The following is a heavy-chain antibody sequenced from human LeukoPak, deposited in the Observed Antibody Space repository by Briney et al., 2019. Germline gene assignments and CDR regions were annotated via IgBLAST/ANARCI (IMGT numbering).Heavy chain of an antibody. CDR3: ARDKGYNSAY. D-gene: IGHD5-24*01. CDR1: GFTFSSYW. J-gene: IGHJ4*02. CDR2: IRMDGGEQ. Sequence: GGSLRLSCAASGFTFSSYWMTWVRQTPGKGLEWVANIRMDGGEQYYMDSVEGRFTISRDNAKNSLYLQMYSLRPEDTAVYYCARDKGYNSAYWGRGALVTVSS. V-gene: IGHV3-7*01.